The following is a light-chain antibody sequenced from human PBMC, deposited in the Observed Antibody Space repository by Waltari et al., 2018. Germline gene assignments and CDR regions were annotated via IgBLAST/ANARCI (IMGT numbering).Light chain of an antibody. J-gene: IGKJ4*01. CDR1: QSVRSY. CDR2: AAS. V-gene: IGKV3-15*01. Sequence: EVVMTQSPTTLSVSPGERATLSCRASQSVRSYLAWYQQQPGPAPRLLIYAASTRATGVPARVSGSGSGTEFTLTISSLQSEDFAVDYCQQYSNWPPLTFGGGTKVEIK. CDR3: QQYSNWPPLT.